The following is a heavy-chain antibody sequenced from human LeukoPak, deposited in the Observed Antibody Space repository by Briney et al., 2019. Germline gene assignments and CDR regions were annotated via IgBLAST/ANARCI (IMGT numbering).Heavy chain of an antibody. CDR3: ERDRTTVTLFVS. CDR2: VSTDGNII. J-gene: IGHJ4*02. Sequence: PGRSLRLPCAACGFTYRRYWRHWVRHPSGRGLVWVSRVSTDGNIIRCADSVKDRFTISRDNAKNTVYLQMNSLRAEDTVVYYCERDRTTVTLFVSWGQGTLVTVCS. D-gene: IGHD4-17*01. V-gene: IGHV3-74*01. CDR1: GFTYRRYW.